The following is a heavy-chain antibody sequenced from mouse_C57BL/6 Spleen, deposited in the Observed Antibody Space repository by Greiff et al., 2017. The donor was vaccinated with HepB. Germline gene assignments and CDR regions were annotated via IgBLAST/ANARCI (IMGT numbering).Heavy chain of an antibody. D-gene: IGHD3-3*01. CDR3: ARGGTSY. Sequence: VKLQESGPELVKPGASVKISCKASGYAFSSSWMNWVKQRPGKGLEWIGRIYPGDGDTNYNGKFKGKATLTADKSSSTAYMQLSSLTSEDSAVYFCARGGTSYWGQGTLVTVSA. V-gene: IGHV1-82*01. J-gene: IGHJ3*01. CDR2: IYPGDGDT. CDR1: GYAFSSSW.